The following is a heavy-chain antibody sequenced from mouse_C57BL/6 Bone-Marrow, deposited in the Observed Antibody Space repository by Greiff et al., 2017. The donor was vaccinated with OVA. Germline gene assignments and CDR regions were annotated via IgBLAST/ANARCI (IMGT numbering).Heavy chain of an antibody. D-gene: IGHD1-1*01. CDR1: GYTFTSYW. CDR3: ARRLGGLRSYYARDY. V-gene: IGHV1-59*01. CDR2: IDPSDSYT. J-gene: IGHJ4*01. Sequence: QVQLQQPGAELVRPGTSVKLSCKASGYTFTSYWMHWVKQRPGQGLEWIGVIDPSDSYTNYNQKFKGKATLTVDTSSSTAYMQLSSLTSEDSAVYYCARRLGGLRSYYARDYWGQGTSVTVSS.